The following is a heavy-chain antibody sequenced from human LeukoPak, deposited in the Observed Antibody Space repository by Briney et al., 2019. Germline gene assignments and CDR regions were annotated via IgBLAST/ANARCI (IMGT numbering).Heavy chain of an antibody. V-gene: IGHV3-21*01. CDR3: ARSDSSSWFTPHSLDY. CDR1: GFTFSSYS. D-gene: IGHD6-13*01. Sequence: PGGSLRLSCAASGFTFSSYSMNWVRQAPGKGLEWVSSISSSSSSYIYYADSVKGRFTISRDNAKNSLYLQMNSLRAEDTAVYYCARSDSSSWFTPHSLDYWGQGTLVTVSS. J-gene: IGHJ4*02. CDR2: ISSSSSSYI.